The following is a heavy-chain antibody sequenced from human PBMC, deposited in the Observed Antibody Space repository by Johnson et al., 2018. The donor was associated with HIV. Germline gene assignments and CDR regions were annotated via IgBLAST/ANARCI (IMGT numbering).Heavy chain of an antibody. Sequence: QVQLMESGGGVVQPGRSLRLSCAASGFTFSSYAMHWVRQAPGKGLEWVAVISYDGGTIDYAAPVKGRFSISRDDSKNTLHLQMNSMKTEDTAVYYCATTYALRFGEYSVLGDAFDIWGQGTMVTVSS. CDR2: ISYDGGTI. D-gene: IGHD3-10*01. J-gene: IGHJ3*02. CDR1: GFTFSSYA. CDR3: ATTYALRFGEYSVLGDAFDI. V-gene: IGHV3-30*04.